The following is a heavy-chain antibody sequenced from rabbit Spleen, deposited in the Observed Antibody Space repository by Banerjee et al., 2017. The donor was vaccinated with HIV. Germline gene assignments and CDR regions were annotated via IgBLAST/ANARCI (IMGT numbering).Heavy chain of an antibody. CDR1: GFDLSSYW. CDR2: IYGHSSGTT. CDR3: ARGEAGSSYS. J-gene: IGHJ4*01. Sequence: QSLEESGGDLVKPGASLTLTCKASGFDLSSYWVSWVRQAPGKGPEWIACIYGHSSGTTYYASWAKGRFTISKTSSTTVILEVTRLTAADTATYFCARGEAGSSYSWGPGTLVTVS. V-gene: IGHV1S40*01. D-gene: IGHD8-1*01.